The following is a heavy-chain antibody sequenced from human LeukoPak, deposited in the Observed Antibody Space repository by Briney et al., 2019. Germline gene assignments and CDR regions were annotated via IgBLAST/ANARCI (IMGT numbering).Heavy chain of an antibody. V-gene: IGHV4-34*01. CDR2: INHSGST. CDR1: GGSFSGYY. CDR3: ARTKVRFSSYYFDY. D-gene: IGHD4-17*01. Sequence: PSETLSLTCAVYGGSFSGYYWSWIRQPPGKGLEWIGEINHSGSTNYNPSLKSRVTISVDTSKNQFSLKLSSVTAADTAVYYCARTKVRFSSYYFDYWGQGTLVTVSS. J-gene: IGHJ4*02.